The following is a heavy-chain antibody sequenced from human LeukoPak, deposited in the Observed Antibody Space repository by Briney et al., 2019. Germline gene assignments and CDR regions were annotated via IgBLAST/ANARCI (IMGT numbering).Heavy chain of an antibody. CDR1: GYSFTSYW. D-gene: IGHD3-10*01. Sequence: GESLKISCKGSGYSFTSYWISWVRQMPGKGLEWMGRIDPSDSYTNYSPSFQGHVASSADKSISTAYLQWISLKASDTAMYYWASDPYYYGSGSYQGGFDPWGQGTLVTVSS. CDR2: IDPSDSYT. CDR3: ASDPYYYGSGSYQGGFDP. J-gene: IGHJ5*02. V-gene: IGHV5-10-1*01.